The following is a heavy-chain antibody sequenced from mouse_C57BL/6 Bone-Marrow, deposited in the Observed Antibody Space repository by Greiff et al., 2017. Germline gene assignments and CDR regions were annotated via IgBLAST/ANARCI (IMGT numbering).Heavy chain of an antibody. J-gene: IGHJ2*01. CDR2: IDPSDSYT. D-gene: IGHD4-1*01. CDR3: ARGNWGDY. CDR1: GYTFTSYW. V-gene: IGHV1-50*01. Sequence: QVQLQQPGAELVKPGASVKLSCKASGYTFTSYWMPWVKQRPGQGLEWIGEIDPSDSYTNYNQKFKGKATLTVDTSSSTAYMQLSSLTSEDSAVYYCARGNWGDYWGQGTTLTVSS.